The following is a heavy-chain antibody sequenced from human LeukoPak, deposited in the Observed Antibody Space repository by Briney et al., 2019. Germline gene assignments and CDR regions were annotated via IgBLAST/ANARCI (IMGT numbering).Heavy chain of an antibody. CDR2: INPNSGYT. CDR3: ARDESMFYGDYFDD. D-gene: IGHD4-17*01. V-gene: IGHV1-2*02. CDR1: GYTFTDYY. Sequence: GASVKDSCLPSGYTFTDYYIHWVRQTPGQGLEWMGGINPNSGYTKYPQKFQGRVTVTRDTSINTAYMDLTGLTSDDTAIYYCARDESMFYGDYFDDWGQG. J-gene: IGHJ4*02.